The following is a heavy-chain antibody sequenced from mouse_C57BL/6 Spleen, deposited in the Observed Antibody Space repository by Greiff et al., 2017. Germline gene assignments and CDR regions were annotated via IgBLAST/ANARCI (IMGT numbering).Heavy chain of an antibody. J-gene: IGHJ3*01. V-gene: IGHV1-15*01. CDR2: IDPEPGGT. CDR3: TVYYDYDGVAY. Sequence: QVQLQQSGAELVRPGASVTLSCKASGYTFTDYEMHWVKQTPVHGLEWIGAIDPEPGGTAYNQTFKGKAILTADKSSSTAYMELRSLTSEDSAVYYCTVYYDYDGVAYWGQGTLVTVSA. CDR1: GYTFTDYE. D-gene: IGHD2-4*01.